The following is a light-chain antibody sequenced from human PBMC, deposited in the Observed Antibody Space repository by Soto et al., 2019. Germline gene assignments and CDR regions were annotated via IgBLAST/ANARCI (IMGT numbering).Light chain of an antibody. V-gene: IGKV1-5*03. CDR2: KAS. Sequence: DIQMTQSPSTLSASVGDRVTITCRASQSISSWLACYQQKPGKAPKLLIYKASSLESGVPSRFSGSESVTEFTLTIISQQPDDFATHYCQQYNSYPWTFGQGTKVEIK. CDR1: QSISSW. J-gene: IGKJ1*01. CDR3: QQYNSYPWT.